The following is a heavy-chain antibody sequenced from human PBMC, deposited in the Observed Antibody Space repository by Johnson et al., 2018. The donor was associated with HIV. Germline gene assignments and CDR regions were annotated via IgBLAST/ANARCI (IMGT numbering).Heavy chain of an antibody. CDR2: IKEDGSEK. CDR1: GFTFNRYW. V-gene: IGHV3-7*01. CDR3: ARACRDGYTCDAFDI. D-gene: IGHD5-24*01. J-gene: IGHJ3*02. Sequence: VQLVESGGGLVQPGGSLRLSCTASGFTFNRYWMNWVRQAPGKGLEWVANIKEDGSEKYYVDSVKGRFTISRDNAKSSLYLQMNSLRAEDTAVYYCARACRDGYTCDAFDIWGQGTMVTVSS.